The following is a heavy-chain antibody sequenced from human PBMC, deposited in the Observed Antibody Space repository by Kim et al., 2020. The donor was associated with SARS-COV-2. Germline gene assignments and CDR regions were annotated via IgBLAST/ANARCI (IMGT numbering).Heavy chain of an antibody. CDR2: IDWSDKK. CDR3: AQMRGYGDASGYLPAMSFDS. Sequence: SGPMLVKPTQTLTLTCTFSEFSLTTYGMCVGWFRQPPGKALEWLALIDWSDKKYYSTSLKTRLTISKDTSTNQVVLTMTNMDPVDSATYYCAQMRGYGDASGYLPAMSFDSWGQGTLVTVSS. V-gene: IGHV2-70*01. D-gene: IGHD3-22*01. J-gene: IGHJ4*02. CDR1: EFSLTTYGMC.